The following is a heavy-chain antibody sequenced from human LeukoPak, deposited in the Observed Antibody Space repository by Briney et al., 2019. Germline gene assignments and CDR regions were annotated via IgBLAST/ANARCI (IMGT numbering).Heavy chain of an antibody. V-gene: IGHV3-30-3*01. CDR2: ISYDGSNK. CDR3: ARQRPRRDSSGYHYYYGMDV. Sequence: PGGSLRLSCAASGFTFSSYAMHWVRQAPGKGLEWVAVISYDGSNKYYADSVKGRFTISRDNSKNTLYLQMNSLRAEDTAVYYCARQRPRRDSSGYHYYYGMDVWGKGTTVTVSS. CDR1: GFTFSSYA. J-gene: IGHJ6*04. D-gene: IGHD3-22*01.